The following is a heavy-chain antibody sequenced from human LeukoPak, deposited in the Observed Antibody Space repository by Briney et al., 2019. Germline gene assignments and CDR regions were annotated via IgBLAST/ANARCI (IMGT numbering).Heavy chain of an antibody. CDR1: GFDFSSYG. D-gene: IGHD6-19*01. CDR3: ARDSLPMAVTGPFDH. Sequence: GGSLRLSCAASGFDFSSYGMHWVRQAPGKGLEWATSIWFDGTNIHYADSVKGRVTISRDNSKSALYLQMNSLRADDTAIYYCARDSLPMAVTGPFDHWGQGALVTVSS. V-gene: IGHV3-33*01. J-gene: IGHJ4*02. CDR2: IWFDGTNI.